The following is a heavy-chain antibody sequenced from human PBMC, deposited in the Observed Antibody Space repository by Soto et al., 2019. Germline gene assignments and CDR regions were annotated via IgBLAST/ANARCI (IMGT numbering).Heavy chain of an antibody. CDR3: ARGAPEWLTIDY. J-gene: IGHJ4*02. CDR2: IIPIFGTA. D-gene: IGHD3-3*01. V-gene: IGHV1-69*13. Sequence: SVKVSCKSSGGTFSSYAISWVRQSPGQGLEWMGGIIPIFGTANYAQKFQGRVTITADESTSTAYMKLSSLRSEDTAVYYCARGAPEWLTIDYWGQGPLVTVSS. CDR1: GGTFSSYA.